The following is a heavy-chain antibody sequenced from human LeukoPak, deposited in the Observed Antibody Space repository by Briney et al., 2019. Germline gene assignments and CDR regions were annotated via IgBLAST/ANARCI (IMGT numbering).Heavy chain of an antibody. CDR1: GVSMNYYF. D-gene: IGHD3-22*01. V-gene: IGHV4-4*07. Sequence: PSQTLSLTCTVSGVSMNYYFWNWIRQPAGEGLQWIGRIHSSGTTNYNPSLKSRVTMSIDMSKNQFSLRLTSVTAADTAVYYCARRRGYYDSSGYYFRLDFDYWGQGTLVTVSS. CDR2: IHSSGTT. CDR3: ARRRGYYDSSGYYFRLDFDY. J-gene: IGHJ4*02.